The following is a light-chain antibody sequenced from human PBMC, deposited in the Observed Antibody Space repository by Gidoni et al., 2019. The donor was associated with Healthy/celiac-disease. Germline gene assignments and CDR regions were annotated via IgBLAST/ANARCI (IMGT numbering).Light chain of an antibody. CDR1: QGISSY. Sequence: DIQLTQSPSFLSASVGDRVTITCRASQGISSYLAWYQQKPGKAPKLLIYAASTLQRGVPSRFSGSGSGTEFTLTISSLQPEDFATYYCQQRTFXGXTKVEIK. V-gene: IGKV1-9*01. J-gene: IGKJ4*01. CDR3: QQRT. CDR2: AAS.